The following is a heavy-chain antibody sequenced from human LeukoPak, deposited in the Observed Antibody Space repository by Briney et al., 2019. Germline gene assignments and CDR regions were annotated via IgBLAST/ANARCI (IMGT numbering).Heavy chain of an antibody. J-gene: IGHJ5*02. CDR2: INPSGGST. D-gene: IGHD3-3*01. Sequence: ASVKVSCKASGYTFTSYYMHWVRQAPGQGLEWMGIINPSGGSTSYAQKFQGRVTMTRDMSTSTVYIELSSLRSEDTAVYYCARDRPYDFWSGPSNWFDPWGQGTLVTVSS. CDR3: ARDRPYDFWSGPSNWFDP. CDR1: GYTFTSYY. V-gene: IGHV1-46*01.